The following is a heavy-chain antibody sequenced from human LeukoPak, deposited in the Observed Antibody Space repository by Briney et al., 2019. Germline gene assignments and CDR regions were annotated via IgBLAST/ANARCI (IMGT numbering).Heavy chain of an antibody. V-gene: IGHV3-69-1*01. Sequence: GGSLRLSCAGSGFTFSDYNMNWVRQAPGKGLEWVSSITSSSYIYYADSVKGRFTISRDDATNSLFLQMNSLKTEDTAVYYCVSCKGTSRSPADFWGQGTLVTVSS. CDR2: ITSSSYI. D-gene: IGHD3-10*01. CDR3: VSCKGTSRSPADF. J-gene: IGHJ4*02. CDR1: GFTFSDYN.